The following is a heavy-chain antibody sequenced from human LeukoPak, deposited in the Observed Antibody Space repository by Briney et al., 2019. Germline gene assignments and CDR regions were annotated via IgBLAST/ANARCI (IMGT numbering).Heavy chain of an antibody. CDR3: ARAQCRGTRCYSSPDFSFDY. Sequence: PSETLSLTCSVSGYSISSGYYWGWIRQPPGKGLGWIGSMYHSGSTYYNPSLKSRVTISVDTSNNWFSLKLSSLTATDTAVYYCARAQCRGTRCYSSPDFSFDYWGQGTLVTASS. D-gene: IGHD2-2*02. V-gene: IGHV4-38-2*02. CDR1: GYSISSGYY. CDR2: MYHSGST. J-gene: IGHJ4*02.